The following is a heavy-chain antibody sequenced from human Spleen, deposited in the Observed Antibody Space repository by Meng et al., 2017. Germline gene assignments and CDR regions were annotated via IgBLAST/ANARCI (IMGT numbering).Heavy chain of an antibody. CDR2: ICSDSNTL. J-gene: IGHJ4*02. Sequence: EAQLLESGGGLVQPGGSLRLSCVASGFSSSTYAMHWVRQAPGRGLEWVSSICSDSNTLYYADSVKGRFTISRDSSKNTLSLQMNNLRAEDTALYYCARGGRTSCYSPSAYWGQGTLVTVSS. CDR3: ARGGRTSCYSPSAY. V-gene: IGHV3-23*01. D-gene: IGHD2-2*01. CDR1: GFSSSTYA.